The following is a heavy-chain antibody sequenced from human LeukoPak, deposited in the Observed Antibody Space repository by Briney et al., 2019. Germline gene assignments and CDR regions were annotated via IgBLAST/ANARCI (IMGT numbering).Heavy chain of an antibody. CDR3: AKRPQKITIFGVVMGY. CDR1: GFTFSSYA. V-gene: IGHV3-23*01. D-gene: IGHD3-3*01. Sequence: GGSLRLSCAASGFTFSSYAMSWVRQAPGKGLEWVSAISGSGGSTYYAGSVKGRFTISRDNSKNTLYLQMNSLRAEDTAVYYCAKRPQKITIFGVVMGYWGQGTLVTVSS. CDR2: ISGSGGST. J-gene: IGHJ4*02.